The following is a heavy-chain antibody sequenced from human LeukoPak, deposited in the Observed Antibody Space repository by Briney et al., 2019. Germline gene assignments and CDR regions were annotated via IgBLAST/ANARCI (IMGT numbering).Heavy chain of an antibody. CDR2: IRYDGSNK. Sequence: GGSLRLSCAASGFTFSNYGMHWVRQAPGKGLEWVAFIRYDGSNKYYADSVKGRFTISRDNSKNTLYLQMNSLRAEDTAVYYCEVSDIVVVPAPLLNWFDPWGQGTLVTVSS. V-gene: IGHV3-30*02. CDR3: EVSDIVVVPAPLLNWFDP. CDR1: GFTFSNYG. D-gene: IGHD2-2*01. J-gene: IGHJ5*02.